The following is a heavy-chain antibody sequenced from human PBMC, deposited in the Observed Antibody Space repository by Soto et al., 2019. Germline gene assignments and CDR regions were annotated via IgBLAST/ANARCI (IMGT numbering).Heavy chain of an antibody. D-gene: IGHD3-22*01. V-gene: IGHV4-34*01. Sequence: QVHLQQWGAGLLKPSETLSLTCAALGGPFIGNNGNGIPQPPGRGLEWMGEINHRGGPNNYWSLKSRVTISVDTSRNQFSLKLNSVTAADTAVYYCARSRYYDSSGYRALDAFDIWGQGTMVTVSS. CDR1: GGPFIGNN. CDR3: ARSRYYDSSGYRALDAFDI. CDR2: INHRGGP. J-gene: IGHJ3*02.